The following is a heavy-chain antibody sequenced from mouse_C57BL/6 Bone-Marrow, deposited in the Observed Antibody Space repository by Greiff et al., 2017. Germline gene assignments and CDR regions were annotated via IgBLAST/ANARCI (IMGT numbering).Heavy chain of an antibody. Sequence: QVQLQQPGAELVKPGASVKVSCKASGYTFTSYWMHWVQQRPGQGLEWIGRIHPSDSDTNYTQKFKGKATLTVDKSSSTAYMQLSSLTSEDSAVYYCAIPYGYGAWFAYWGQGTLVTVSA. V-gene: IGHV1-74*01. CDR3: AIPYGYGAWFAY. CDR2: IHPSDSDT. D-gene: IGHD2-2*01. J-gene: IGHJ3*01. CDR1: GYTFTSYW.